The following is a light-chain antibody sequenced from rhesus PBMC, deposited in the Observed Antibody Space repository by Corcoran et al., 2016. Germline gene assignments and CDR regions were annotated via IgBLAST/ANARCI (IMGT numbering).Light chain of an antibody. CDR1: QGISNN. CDR3: QHGYGTPYS. Sequence: DIQMTQSPSSLSASVGDTVTITCRASQGISNNLAWYQQKPGKVPKVLIYYASTLQSGVPARFSGSGSGTDFTLTISSLQAEDFATYYCQHGYGTPYSFGQGTKVEIK. J-gene: IGKJ2*01. V-gene: IGKV1S15*01. CDR2: YAS.